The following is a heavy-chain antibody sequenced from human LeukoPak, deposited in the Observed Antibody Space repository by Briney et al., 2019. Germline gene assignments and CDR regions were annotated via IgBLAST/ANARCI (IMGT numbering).Heavy chain of an antibody. CDR1: GFTFSSYS. CDR2: ISSSSSTI. J-gene: IGHJ3*02. Sequence: GGSLRLSCAASGFTFSSYSMNWVRQAPGKGLEWVSYISSSSSTIYYADSVKGRFTISRDNAKNSLYLQMNSLRAEDTAVYYCARDYYDSSGYHDAFDIWGQGTMVTVSS. CDR3: ARDYYDSSGYHDAFDI. V-gene: IGHV3-48*04. D-gene: IGHD3-22*01.